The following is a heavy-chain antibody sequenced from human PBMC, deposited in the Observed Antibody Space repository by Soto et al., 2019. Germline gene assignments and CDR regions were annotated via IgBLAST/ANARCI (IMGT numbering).Heavy chain of an antibody. D-gene: IGHD3-10*01. CDR3: TTRWITMVRGVMPDDY. J-gene: IGHJ4*02. CDR2: IKSKTDCGTT. Sequence: GSLRLSCAASSFTFSNAWINWVRPTPLNWLEWVGRIKSKTDCGTTDYAAPVKGRFTISRDDSKNTLYLQMNSLKTEDTAVYYCTTRWITMVRGVMPDDYWGQGTLVTVSS. V-gene: IGHV3-15*07. CDR1: SFTFSNAW.